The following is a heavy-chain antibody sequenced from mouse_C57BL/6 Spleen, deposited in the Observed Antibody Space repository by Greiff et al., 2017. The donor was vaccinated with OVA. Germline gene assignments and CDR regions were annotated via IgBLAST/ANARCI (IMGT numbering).Heavy chain of an antibody. CDR3: ARRGGSSNFDG. CDR2: IHPNSGST. J-gene: IGHJ1*03. Sequence: QVQLQQPGAELVKPGASVKLSCKASGYTFTSYWMHWVKQRPGQGLEWIGMIHPNSGSTNYNEKFKSKATLTVDKSSSTAYMQLSSRTSEDSAVYYCARRGGSSNFDGWGTGTTVTVSS. D-gene: IGHD1-1*01. V-gene: IGHV1-64*01. CDR1: GYTFTSYW.